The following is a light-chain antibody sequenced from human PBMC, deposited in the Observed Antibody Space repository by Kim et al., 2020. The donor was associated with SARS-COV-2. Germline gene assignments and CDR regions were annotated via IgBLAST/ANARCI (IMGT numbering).Light chain of an antibody. CDR2: AAS. CDR3: QQYNNWPPEHT. CDR1: ESVSNN. Sequence: EIVLTQSPAPLSVFPGERATLSCRATESVSNNLAWYQQKPGQAPRLLFYAASTRATGIPVRFSGSGSGTEFTLTISSLESEDSAVYYCQQYNNWPPEHTFGQGTKLEI. V-gene: IGKV3-15*01. J-gene: IGKJ2*01.